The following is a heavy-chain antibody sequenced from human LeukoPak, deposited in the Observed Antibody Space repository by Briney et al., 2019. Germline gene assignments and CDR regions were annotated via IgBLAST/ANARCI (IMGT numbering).Heavy chain of an antibody. CDR2: ISEDGRNK. V-gene: IGHV3-30*18. J-gene: IGHJ4*02. Sequence: GGPLRLSCAASGFTFSNYGMHYVRQAPGKGLEWIAVISEDGRNKNFAGSVKGRFTISRDNSHNTLSLQMNSLKPEDTGVYYCAKDRETTASGTFDYWGQGTLVTVSS. CDR1: GFTFSNYG. CDR3: AKDRETTASGTFDY. D-gene: IGHD6-13*01.